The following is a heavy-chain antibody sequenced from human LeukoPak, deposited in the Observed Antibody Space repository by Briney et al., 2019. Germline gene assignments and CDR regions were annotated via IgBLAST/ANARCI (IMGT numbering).Heavy chain of an antibody. V-gene: IGHV1-46*01. CDR2: INPSGGST. Sequence: GASVKVSCKASGYTFTSYYMHWVRQAPGQGLEWMGIINPSGGSTSYAQKFQGRVTMTRDMSTSTDYMELSSLRSEDTAVYYCARDSGPDAFDIWGQGTMVTVSS. D-gene: IGHD5-12*01. CDR1: GYTFTSYY. J-gene: IGHJ3*02. CDR3: ARDSGPDAFDI.